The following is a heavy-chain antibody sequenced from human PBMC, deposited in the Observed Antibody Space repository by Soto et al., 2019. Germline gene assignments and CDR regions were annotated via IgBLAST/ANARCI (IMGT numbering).Heavy chain of an antibody. D-gene: IGHD1-26*01. V-gene: IGHV3-21*01. J-gene: IGHJ4*02. CDR1: GFTFSSYS. CDR3: ARDGHIVGATAFDY. Sequence: ESGGGLVKPGGSLRLSCAASGFTFSSYSMNWVRQAPGKGLEWVSSISSSSSYIYYADSVKGRFTISRDNAKNSLYLQMNSLRAEDTAVYYCARDGHIVGATAFDYWGQGTLVTVSS. CDR2: ISSSSSYI.